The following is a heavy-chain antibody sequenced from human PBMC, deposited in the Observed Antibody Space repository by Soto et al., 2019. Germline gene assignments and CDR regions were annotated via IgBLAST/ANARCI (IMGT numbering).Heavy chain of an antibody. D-gene: IGHD1-7*01. J-gene: IGHJ6*01. V-gene: IGHV4-30-2*02. CDR1: GGSISSGGYS. Sequence: SETLSLTCAGSGGSISSGGYSWSWIRQPPGKGLEWIGYIYHSGSTHYNPSLKSRVTISVDRSKNQFSLKLSSVTAADTAVYYCATINAGTSDYYDGLAVWGQGTTVPVSS. CDR2: IYHSGST. CDR3: ATINAGTSDYYDGLAV.